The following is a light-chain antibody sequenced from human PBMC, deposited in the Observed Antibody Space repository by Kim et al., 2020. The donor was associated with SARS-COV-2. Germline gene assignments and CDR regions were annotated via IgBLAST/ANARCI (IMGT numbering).Light chain of an antibody. CDR3: AAWDDSLNGVV. Sequence: QSVLTQPPSASGTPGQRVTISCSGNSSNIGSNTVKWYQQLPGTAPKLLIYSNNQRPSGVPDRFSGSKSGTSASLAISGLQSEDEADYYCAAWDDSLNGVVFGGGTQLTVL. CDR1: SSNIGSNT. CDR2: SNN. V-gene: IGLV1-44*01. J-gene: IGLJ2*01.